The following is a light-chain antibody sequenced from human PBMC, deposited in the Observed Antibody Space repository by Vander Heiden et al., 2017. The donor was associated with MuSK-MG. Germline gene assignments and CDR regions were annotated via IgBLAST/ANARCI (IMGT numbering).Light chain of an antibody. J-gene: IGLJ2*01. CDR2: SNN. V-gene: IGLV1-44*01. CDR3: AAWDDSLNGPV. CDR1: SSNIGSNT. Sequence: QSVLTQPPSASGTPGQRVTITWSGSSSNIGSNTVNWYQQPPGTAPQLLIYSNNQRPSGVPDRFSGSKSGTSASLAISGLQPEDEADYYCAAWDDSLNGPVFGGGTKLTVL.